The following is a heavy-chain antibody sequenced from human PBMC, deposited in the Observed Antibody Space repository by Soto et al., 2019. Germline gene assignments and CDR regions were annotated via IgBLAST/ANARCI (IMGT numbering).Heavy chain of an antibody. D-gene: IGHD2-2*01. CDR1: GYTFTGYY. V-gene: IGHV1-2*02. J-gene: IGHJ6*02. Sequence: ASVKVSCKASGYTFTGYYVHWVREAPGQGLEWMGWINPETGATSYAQKFQGRVTLSRDTSINTAYLELSSLRFDDAAVYFCARERYQVISDGMDVWRQGTTVTVSS. CDR3: ARERYQVISDGMDV. CDR2: INPETGAT.